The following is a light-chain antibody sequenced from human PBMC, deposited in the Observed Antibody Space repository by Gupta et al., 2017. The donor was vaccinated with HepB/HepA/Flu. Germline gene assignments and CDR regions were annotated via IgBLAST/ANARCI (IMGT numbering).Light chain of an antibody. CDR3: QQYKAWPLT. V-gene: IGKV3-15*01. CDR2: GAS. CDR1: QSVTSK. Sequence: ELVLTQSQATLSVSPGERATLSCRASQSVTSKLAWYQQKPGQAPRLLIYGASARATGIPARFSGSGSGTEFTLTISSLQSEDFAVYHCQQYKAWPLTFGQGTRLEIK. J-gene: IGKJ5*01.